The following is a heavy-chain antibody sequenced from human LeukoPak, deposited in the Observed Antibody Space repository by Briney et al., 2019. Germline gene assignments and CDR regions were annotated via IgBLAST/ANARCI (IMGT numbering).Heavy chain of an antibody. CDR3: ANVVVPLPIDY. Sequence: GGSLRLFCAASGFTFSSYAMSWVPQAPGKGLEWVSAISGSGGSTSYADSVKGRFPISRDNSKNTLYLQMNSLRAEDTAVYYCANVVVPLPIDYWGQGTLVTVSS. CDR2: ISGSGGST. D-gene: IGHD2-2*01. CDR1: GFTFSSYA. J-gene: IGHJ4*02. V-gene: IGHV3-23*01.